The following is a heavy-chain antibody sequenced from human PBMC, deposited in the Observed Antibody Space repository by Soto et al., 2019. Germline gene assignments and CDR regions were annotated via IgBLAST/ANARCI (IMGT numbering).Heavy chain of an antibody. Sequence: QVHLVQSGAEVKKPGSSVKVSCKASGGTFSTYAISWVRQAPGQGLEWMGGIIPMFGTASYAQKFPGRVTITADESTSTAYRELSSLRSEDTAVYYCARPHRYYDSTGYGCFDYWGQGTLVTVSS. D-gene: IGHD3-22*01. CDR2: IIPMFGTA. J-gene: IGHJ4*02. CDR3: ARPHRYYDSTGYGCFDY. CDR1: GGTFSTYA. V-gene: IGHV1-69*12.